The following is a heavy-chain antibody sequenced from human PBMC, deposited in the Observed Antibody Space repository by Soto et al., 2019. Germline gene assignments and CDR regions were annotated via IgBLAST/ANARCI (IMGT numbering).Heavy chain of an antibody. CDR3: AAGGIDYYGSGSYAYYFDY. CDR2: IIPISGTA. CDR1: GGTFSSYA. Sequence: QVQLVQSGAEVKKPGSSVKVSCKASGGTFSSYAISWVRQAPGQGLEWMGGIIPISGTANYAQKFQGRVTITADESTSTAYMELSSPRSEDTAVYYCAAGGIDYYGSGSYAYYFDYWGQGTLVTVSS. V-gene: IGHV1-69*01. J-gene: IGHJ4*02. D-gene: IGHD3-10*01.